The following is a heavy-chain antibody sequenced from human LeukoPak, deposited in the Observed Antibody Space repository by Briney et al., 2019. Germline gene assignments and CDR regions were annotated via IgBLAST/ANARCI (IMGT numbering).Heavy chain of an antibody. CDR2: IYTSGST. V-gene: IGHV4-4*07. J-gene: IGHJ5*02. CDR3: AREGTGHSSSWYECWFDP. CDR1: GGSISSYY. Sequence: SETLSLTCTVSGGSISSYYWSWIRQPAGKGLEWIGRIYTSGSTNYNPSLKSRVTMSVDTSKNQSPLKLSSVTAADTAVYYCAREGTGHSSSWYECWFDPWGQGALVTVSS. D-gene: IGHD6-13*01.